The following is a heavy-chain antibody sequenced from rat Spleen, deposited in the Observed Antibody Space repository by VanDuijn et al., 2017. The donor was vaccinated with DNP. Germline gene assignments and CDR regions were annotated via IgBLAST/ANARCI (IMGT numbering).Heavy chain of an antibody. Sequence: EVQLVESGGGLVQPGRSLKISCVASEFTFSRSDVAWVRQAPTRGLEWVASISTSGSRTYYPDSVKGRFTISRDDAKSSLYLQMNSLKSEDTATYYCARHERTTGMGFDYWGQGVMVTVSS. J-gene: IGHJ2*01. CDR3: ARHERTTGMGFDY. D-gene: IGHD1-7*01. CDR2: ISTSGSRT. CDR1: EFTFSRSD. V-gene: IGHV5-25*01.